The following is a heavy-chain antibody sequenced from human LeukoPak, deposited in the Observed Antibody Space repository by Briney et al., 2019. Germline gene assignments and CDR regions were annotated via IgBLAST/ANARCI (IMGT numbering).Heavy chain of an antibody. D-gene: IGHD6-19*01. Sequence: SETLSLTCSVSGYSISMNYHWGWIRQPPGKGLEWIGTIYHSGSTYYNPPLKSRVTISVDTSKNQFSLKLSSVTAADTAVYYCASSPGIAVASHRDYWGQGTLVTVSS. CDR1: GYSISMNYH. CDR3: ASSPGIAVASHRDY. CDR2: IYHSGST. J-gene: IGHJ4*02. V-gene: IGHV4-38-2*02.